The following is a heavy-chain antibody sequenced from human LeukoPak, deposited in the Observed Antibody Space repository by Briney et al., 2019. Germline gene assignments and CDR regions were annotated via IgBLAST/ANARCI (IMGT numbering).Heavy chain of an antibody. CDR2: ISYDGSNK. CDR1: GFTFSSYG. D-gene: IGHD6-13*01. CDR3: AKDRRFGSSWLGD. Sequence: GRSLRLSCAASGFTFSSYGMHWVRQAPGKGLEWVAVISYDGSNKYYADSVKGRFTISRDNSKNTLYLQMNSLRAEDTAVYYCAKDRRFGSSWLGDWGQGTLVTVSS. V-gene: IGHV3-30*18. J-gene: IGHJ4*02.